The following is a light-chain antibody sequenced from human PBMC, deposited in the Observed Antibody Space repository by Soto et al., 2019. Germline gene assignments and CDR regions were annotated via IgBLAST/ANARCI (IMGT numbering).Light chain of an antibody. V-gene: IGKV3-15*01. CDR2: GAS. CDR1: QYVSDN. CDR3: QQYNNWPRT. J-gene: IGKJ1*01. Sequence: ETVMTQSPATLSVSLGEGATLSCRASQYVSDNLAWYQQKPGQAPRLLLYGASTRATGIPARFSGSGSGTEFTHTISSLQSEDFAVYYCQQYNNWPRTFGQGTKVDIK.